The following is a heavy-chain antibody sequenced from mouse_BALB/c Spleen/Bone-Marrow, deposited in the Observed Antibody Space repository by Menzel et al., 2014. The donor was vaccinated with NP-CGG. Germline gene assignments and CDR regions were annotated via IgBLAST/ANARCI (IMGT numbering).Heavy chain of an antibody. Sequence: EVQRVESGGDLVKPGGSLKLSCAASGFTFSNYDMSWGRQTPEKRLEWVATISSGGYYSYYPDSVKGRFTISRDNARNTLYLQMSSLRSEDTAMYYCATGDYGAWFACWGRGTLVTVSA. V-gene: IGHV5-9-3*01. D-gene: IGHD2-4*01. CDR2: ISSGGYYS. J-gene: IGHJ3*01. CDR1: GFTFSNYD. CDR3: ATGDYGAWFAC.